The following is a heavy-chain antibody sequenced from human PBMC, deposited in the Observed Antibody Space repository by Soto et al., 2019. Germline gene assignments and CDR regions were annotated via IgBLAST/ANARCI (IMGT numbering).Heavy chain of an antibody. V-gene: IGHV3-23*01. CDR2: IDGNGINK. CDR3: AKDFAFFAN. Sequence: EVQLLQSGGGLVQPGGSVSLSCAGSGFTFGGHSMTWVRQAPGKGLEWVSAIDGNGINKYYADSVKGRFTISRDNSKSTLFLRMNSLGPEDTAVYFCAKDFAFFANGGQGTLVTVSS. CDR1: GFTFGGHS. D-gene: IGHD3-3*02. J-gene: IGHJ4*02.